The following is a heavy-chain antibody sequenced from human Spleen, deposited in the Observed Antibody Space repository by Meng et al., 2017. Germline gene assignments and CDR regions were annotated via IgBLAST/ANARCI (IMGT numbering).Heavy chain of an antibody. CDR2: INHSGST. D-gene: IGHD4-11*01. V-gene: IGHV4-34*01. CDR3: ARGWTTMAHDFDD. J-gene: IGHJ4*02. Sequence: QVQLQQWGVGLLKPWVTLCFSSVVSGWSFSDYYWSWTRQPPGKGLEWIGEINHSGSTNYNPCLESRATTSVDTSQNNLSLKLSSVPAADSDAYHCARGWTTMAHDFDDWVQVTLVTVSS. CDR1: GWSFSDYY.